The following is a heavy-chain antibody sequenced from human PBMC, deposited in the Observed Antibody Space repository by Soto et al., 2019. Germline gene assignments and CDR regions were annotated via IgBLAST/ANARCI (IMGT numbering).Heavy chain of an antibody. CDR2: IIPIFGTP. CDR1: GGTFSSYA. V-gene: IGHV1-69*01. Sequence: QVQLVQSGAEVKKPGSSVKVSCKASGGTFSSYAISWVRQAPGQGLEWMGGIIPIFGTPNYAQKFQGRVTITADESTSTAYMELSSLRSEDTAVYYCARYCSSTSCPYYYYYGMDVWGQGTTVTVSS. D-gene: IGHD2-2*01. CDR3: ARYCSSTSCPYYYYYGMDV. J-gene: IGHJ6*02.